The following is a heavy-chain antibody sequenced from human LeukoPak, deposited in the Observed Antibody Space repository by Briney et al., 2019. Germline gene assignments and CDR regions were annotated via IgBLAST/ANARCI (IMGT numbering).Heavy chain of an antibody. V-gene: IGHV4-61*02. D-gene: IGHD3-16*01. CDR3: ARDWGFQWLDP. CDR1: GGSITSGSYY. CDR2: IYTSGST. Sequence: SQTLSLTRTVSGGSITSGSYYWSWIRQPAGKGLEWIGRIYTSGSTNYNPSLESRLTISADTSKNQFSLKVRSVTAADTAVYYCARDWGFQWLDPWGQGTLVTVSS. J-gene: IGHJ5*02.